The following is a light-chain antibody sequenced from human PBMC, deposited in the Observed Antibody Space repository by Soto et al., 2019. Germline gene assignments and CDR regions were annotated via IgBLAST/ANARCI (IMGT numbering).Light chain of an antibody. CDR1: QSITTW. Sequence: DIQMTQSPSTLSASVGDRVSITCRTSQSITTWLAWYQQKPGKAPKVLIYDASSLERGVPSRFSGSGSETEFTLTINSLQPDDFATYYCLQYHSYYTFGQGTKLEMK. J-gene: IGKJ2*01. CDR3: LQYHSYYT. CDR2: DAS. V-gene: IGKV1-5*01.